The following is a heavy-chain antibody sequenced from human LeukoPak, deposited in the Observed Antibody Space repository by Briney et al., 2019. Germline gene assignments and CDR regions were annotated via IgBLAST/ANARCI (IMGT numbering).Heavy chain of an antibody. V-gene: IGHV4-59*08. CDR2: ISHTGNT. CDR1: GGSINGFH. J-gene: IGHJ4*02. Sequence: SETLSLNCAVSGGSINGFHWGWVRQPPGKGLEYLGFISHTGNTNYSPSLKSRVTISIDTSKNHFSLELRSVTAADTAVYFCARVGDCGDDCYSHDYWGQGTLVSVSS. D-gene: IGHD2-21*02. CDR3: ARVGDCGDDCYSHDY.